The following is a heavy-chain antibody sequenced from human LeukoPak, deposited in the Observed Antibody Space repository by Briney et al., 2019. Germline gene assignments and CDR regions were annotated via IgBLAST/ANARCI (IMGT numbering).Heavy chain of an antibody. CDR3: ASDIVVVPAAMDFDY. Sequence: GGSLRLSCAASGFTFSSYAMSRVRQAPGKGLEWVSAISSSGDTTYYADSVKGRFTISRDNAKNSLYLQMNSLRAEDTAVYYCASDIVVVPAAMDFDYWGQGTLVTVSS. D-gene: IGHD2-2*01. CDR2: ISSSGDTT. V-gene: IGHV3-23*01. CDR1: GFTFSSYA. J-gene: IGHJ4*02.